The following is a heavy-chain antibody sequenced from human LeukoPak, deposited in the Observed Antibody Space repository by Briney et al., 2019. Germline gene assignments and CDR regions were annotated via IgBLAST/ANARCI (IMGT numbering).Heavy chain of an antibody. V-gene: IGHV3-30*02. Sequence: GGSLRLSCAASGFTFSSYGMHWVRAAPGKGLEWVAFIRYDGSNKYYADSVKGRFTISRDNSKNTLYLQMSSLRAEDTALYYCARDWFHAIDYWGQGTLVTVSS. J-gene: IGHJ4*02. CDR2: IRYDGSNK. D-gene: IGHD2/OR15-2a*01. CDR3: ARDWFHAIDY. CDR1: GFTFSSYG.